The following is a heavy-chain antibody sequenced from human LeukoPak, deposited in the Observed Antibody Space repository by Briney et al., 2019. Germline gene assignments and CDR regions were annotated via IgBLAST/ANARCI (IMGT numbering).Heavy chain of an antibody. V-gene: IGHV4-4*02. CDR3: AKLDILTGLVGY. CDR2: IHHSGTT. D-gene: IGHD3-9*01. Sequence: SGTLSLTCTVSGGSISSSNWWGWVRQPPGKGLECIGEIHHSGTTNYNPSLKSRVTISVDTSKNQFSLKLSSVTAADTAVYYCAKLDILTGLVGYWGQGTLVTVSS. CDR1: GGSISSSNW. J-gene: IGHJ4*02.